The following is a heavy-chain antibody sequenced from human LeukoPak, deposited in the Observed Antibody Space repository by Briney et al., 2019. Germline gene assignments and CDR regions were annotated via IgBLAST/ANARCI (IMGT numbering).Heavy chain of an antibody. CDR1: GGSISSGSYY. CDR2: IYTSGST. V-gene: IGHV4-61*02. Sequence: SQTLSLTCTVSGGSISSGSYYWSWIRQPAGKGLEWIGRIYTSGSTNYNPSLKSRVTISVDTSKNQFSLKLSSVTAADTAVYYCARDRSSSWSRPGAFDIWGQGTMVTVSS. D-gene: IGHD6-13*01. CDR3: ARDRSSSWSRPGAFDI. J-gene: IGHJ3*02.